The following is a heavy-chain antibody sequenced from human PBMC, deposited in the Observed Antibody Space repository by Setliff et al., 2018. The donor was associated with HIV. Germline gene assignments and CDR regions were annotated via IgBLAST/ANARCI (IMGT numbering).Heavy chain of an antibody. CDR1: GFTFSNYA. CDR3: TQSQHLQYQMAAFDI. V-gene: IGHV3-23*01. D-gene: IGHD1-1*01. CDR2: ISGSGGHT. J-gene: IGHJ3*02. Sequence: QPGGSLRLSCAVSGFTFSNYAMNWVRQAPGKGLEWVSGISGSGGHTYYAESVKGRFTISRDKSKNTLYLQMSSLRAEDTAVYYCTQSQHLQYQMAAFDIWGQGTKVTVSS.